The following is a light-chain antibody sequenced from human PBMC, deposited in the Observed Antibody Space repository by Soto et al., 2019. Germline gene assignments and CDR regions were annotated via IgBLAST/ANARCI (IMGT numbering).Light chain of an antibody. CDR1: SGSIASNY. V-gene: IGLV6-57*04. CDR3: QSYDSSVRV. CDR2: EDN. Sequence: NFMLTQPHSVSESPGKTVTISCTRSSGSIASNYVQWYQQRPGSAPTTVIYEDNQRPSGVPDRFSGSIDSSSNSASLTISGLTTEDKADYYCQSYDSSVRVFGGGTQLTVL. J-gene: IGLJ3*02.